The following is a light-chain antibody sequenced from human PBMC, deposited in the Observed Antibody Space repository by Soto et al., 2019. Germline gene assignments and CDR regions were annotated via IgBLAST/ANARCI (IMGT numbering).Light chain of an antibody. CDR2: DVI. J-gene: IGLJ3*02. CDR3: QSYDSSLSGWV. V-gene: IGLV2-11*01. CDR1: SSDVGNYNY. Sequence: QSALTQPRSVSGSPGQSVTISCTGTSSDVGNYNYVSWYQQHPGKAPKLMIYDVIMRPSGVPDRFSGSKSGTSASLAITGLQAEDEADYYCQSYDSSLSGWVFGGGTKVTVL.